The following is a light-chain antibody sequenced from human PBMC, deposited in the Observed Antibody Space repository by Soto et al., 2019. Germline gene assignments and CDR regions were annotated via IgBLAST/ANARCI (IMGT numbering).Light chain of an antibody. J-gene: IGKJ5*01. CDR1: QSICNF. V-gene: IGKV3-11*01. Sequence: EIVLTQSPAILSLSPGERATLSCRASQSICNFLAWYQQKPCQPPRLLIFDASKGAAGVPARFSGSGSWTDFTLTISSLDPEDFAVYFCQQLSSLPPITFCQG. CDR2: DAS. CDR3: QQLSSLPPIT.